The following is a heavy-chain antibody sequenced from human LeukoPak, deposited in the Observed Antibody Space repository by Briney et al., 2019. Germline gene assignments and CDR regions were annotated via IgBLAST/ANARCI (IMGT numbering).Heavy chain of an antibody. CDR3: ARSPSAYDLLNY. CDR1: GASISSSNW. CDR2: IYHSGST. D-gene: IGHD5-12*01. Sequence: SETLSLTCAVSGASISSSNWWSWVRQSPGKGLEWIGEIYHSGSTNYNPSLKSRVTISVDKSENNFSLKVSSVTAADTAVYYCARSPSAYDLLNYWGQGTLVTVSS. J-gene: IGHJ4*02. V-gene: IGHV4-4*02.